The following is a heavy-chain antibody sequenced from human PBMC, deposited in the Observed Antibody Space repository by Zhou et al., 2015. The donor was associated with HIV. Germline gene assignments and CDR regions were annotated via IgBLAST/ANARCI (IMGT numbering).Heavy chain of an antibody. J-gene: IGHJ4*02. D-gene: IGHD3-22*01. V-gene: IGHV1-69*01. CDR3: ARTTYYDGSGYYYFDY. CDR1: GGSFSDHR. CDR2: IMPIFGTT. Sequence: QVQLVQSGAEVKKPGSSVRVSCKSSGGSFSDHRISWVRQAPGHGIEWMGGIMPIFGTTEFAQRFQGRLTITADESTTTVYMELSSLRSEDTAVYYCARTTYYDGSGYYYFDYWGQGTLITVSS.